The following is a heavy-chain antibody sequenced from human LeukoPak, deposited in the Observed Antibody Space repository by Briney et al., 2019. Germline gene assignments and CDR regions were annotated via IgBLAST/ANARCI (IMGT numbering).Heavy chain of an antibody. CDR2: INPNSGGT. D-gene: IGHD5-12*01. V-gene: IGHV1-2*06. CDR3: ARLRLRNDAFDI. CDR1: GYTFTVYY. Sequence: ASVTVSFTASGYTFTVYYMHRVRQAPGQGLEWMGRINPNSGGTNYAQKFQGRVTMTRDTSISTAYMELSRLRSDDTAVYYCARLRLRNDAFDIWGQGTMVTVSS. J-gene: IGHJ3*02.